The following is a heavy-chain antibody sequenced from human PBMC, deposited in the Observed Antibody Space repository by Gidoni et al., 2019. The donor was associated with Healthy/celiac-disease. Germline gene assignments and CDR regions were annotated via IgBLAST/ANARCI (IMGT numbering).Heavy chain of an antibody. CDR3: AREMWDSSSSFYFDY. CDR2: ISYDGSNK. J-gene: IGHJ4*02. D-gene: IGHD6-6*01. V-gene: IGHV3-30*01. Sequence: QVQLVESGGAVVQPGRSLRLSCAASGFTFSSYAMNWVRQAPGKGLEWVAVISYDGSNKYYADSVNGRFTISRDNSKNTLYLQMNSLRAEDTAVYYCAREMWDSSSSFYFDYWGQGTLVTVSS. CDR1: GFTFSSYA.